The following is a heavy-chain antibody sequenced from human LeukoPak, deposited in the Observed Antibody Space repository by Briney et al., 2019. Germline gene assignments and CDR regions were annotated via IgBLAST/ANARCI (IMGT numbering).Heavy chain of an antibody. Sequence: GGSLRLSCGASGFSFSLYGMHWVRQAPGKGLEWVAFIWAAGNDDFYADSVKGRFTISRDNSRNTLYLQMNSLRAEDTAVYYCAREGVAAAGYDYWGQGTLVTVSS. V-gene: IGHV3-30*02. D-gene: IGHD6-13*01. CDR1: GFSFSLYG. J-gene: IGHJ4*02. CDR3: AREGVAAAGYDY. CDR2: IWAAGNDD.